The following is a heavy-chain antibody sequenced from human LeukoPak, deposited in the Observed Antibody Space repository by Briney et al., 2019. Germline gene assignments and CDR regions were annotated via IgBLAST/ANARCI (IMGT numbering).Heavy chain of an antibody. D-gene: IGHD1-7*01. V-gene: IGHV4-4*07. CDR2: IYTSGIT. J-gene: IGHJ4*02. CDR1: GGSISSYY. CDR3: ARGRDWNYLFFDF. Sequence: SETLSLTCTVSGGSISSYYWSWIRQPAGKGLEWIGRIYTSGITNYNPSLQSRVTMSVDTSKNQFSLKLNSVTAADTAVYYCARGRDWNYLFFDFWGQGNLVSVSS.